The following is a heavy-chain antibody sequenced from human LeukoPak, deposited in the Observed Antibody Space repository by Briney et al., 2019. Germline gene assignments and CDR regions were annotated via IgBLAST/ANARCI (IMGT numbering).Heavy chain of an antibody. CDR3: ASPRLRLGGPFDP. D-gene: IGHD3-16*01. Sequence: SETLSLTCTVSGGSISSSSYYWGWIRQPPGKGLEWIGSIYYSGSTYYNPSLKSRVTISVDTSKNQFSLKLSSVTAADTAVYYCASPRLRLGGPFDPWGQGTLVTVSS. J-gene: IGHJ5*02. CDR1: GGSISSSSYY. V-gene: IGHV4-39*01. CDR2: IYYSGST.